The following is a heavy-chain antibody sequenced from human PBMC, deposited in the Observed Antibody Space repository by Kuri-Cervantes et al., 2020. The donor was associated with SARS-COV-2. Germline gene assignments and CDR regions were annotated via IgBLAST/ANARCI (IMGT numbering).Heavy chain of an antibody. J-gene: IGHJ2*01. CDR2: IYSGGNT. CDR3: ARDPHITLIRGAYFDL. V-gene: IGHV3-53*01. CDR1: GFAVRNTY. D-gene: IGHD3-10*01. Sequence: GGSLRLSCAASGFAVRNTYMAWVRQAPGKGLECVSVIYSGGNTYYADSVKGRFTISRDSSKNTLYLQMNSLRAEDTAVYYCARDPHITLIRGAYFDLWGRDTLVTVSS.